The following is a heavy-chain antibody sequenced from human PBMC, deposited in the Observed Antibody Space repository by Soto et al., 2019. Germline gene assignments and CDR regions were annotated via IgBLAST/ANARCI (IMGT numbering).Heavy chain of an antibody. V-gene: IGHV1-18*01. Sequence: QVQLVQSGAEVKKPGASVKVSCKASGYTFSSDAITRVRQSPGQALEWMGWVSACNGNTNYAQKFKGRVTMTTDTSTSTAHMEIRSLRYDDTAVHFCARASRYYWNYMMYWGQGTLVTVSS. J-gene: IGHJ4*02. CDR2: VSACNGNT. CDR3: ARASRYYWNYMMY. D-gene: IGHD1-7*01. CDR1: GYTFSSDA.